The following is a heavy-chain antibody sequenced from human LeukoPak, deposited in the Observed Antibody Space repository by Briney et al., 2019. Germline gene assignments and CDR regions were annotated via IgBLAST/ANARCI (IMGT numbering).Heavy chain of an antibody. CDR3: ARDSTYGDFDY. D-gene: IGHD3-10*01. CDR1: GFTFSSYS. Sequence: GESLKISCAASGFTFSSYSMNWVRQAPGKGLEWVSSITPSSPYIYYADSVKGRFTISRDNAKYSLYLQMNSLRAEDTAVYYCARDSTYGDFDYWGQGTLVTVSS. V-gene: IGHV3-21*01. J-gene: IGHJ4*02. CDR2: ITPSSPYI.